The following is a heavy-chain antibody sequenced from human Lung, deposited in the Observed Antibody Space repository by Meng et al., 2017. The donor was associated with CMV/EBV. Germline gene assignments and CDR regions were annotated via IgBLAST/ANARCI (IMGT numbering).Heavy chain of an antibody. CDR2: ISYDGSNK. J-gene: IGHJ3*02. CDR3: VREFSRTTYYYDSRGYFAFDI. CDR1: GFAFSSYA. D-gene: IGHD3-22*01. V-gene: IGHV3-30-3*01. Sequence: SCAASGFAFSSYAMHWVRQAPGKGLEWVAVISYDGSNKYYADSGTGRFTISRDNSKNTLYLQMNSLRADDTAVYYCVREFSRTTYYYDSRGYFAFDIXGQGXMVTVSS.